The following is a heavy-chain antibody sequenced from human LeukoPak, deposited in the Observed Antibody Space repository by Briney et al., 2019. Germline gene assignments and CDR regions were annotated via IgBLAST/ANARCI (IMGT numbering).Heavy chain of an antibody. CDR3: AKTGIAVAGLDY. V-gene: IGHV3-23*01. J-gene: IGHJ4*02. CDR2: ISGSGGST. D-gene: IGHD6-19*01. CDR1: SFTFNSYA. Sequence: GSLSLYCAAYSFTFNSYAMRWLRPGQGQGLEWFSAISGSGGSTHYADSVKGRFTICRDNSTNTLYLQMNSLRAEDTAVHYCAKTGIAVAGLDYWGQGTLVTASS.